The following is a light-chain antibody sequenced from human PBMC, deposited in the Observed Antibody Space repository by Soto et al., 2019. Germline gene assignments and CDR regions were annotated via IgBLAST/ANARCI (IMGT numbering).Light chain of an antibody. CDR3: QQYNNWPRT. V-gene: IGKV3-15*01. CDR1: QSVSSN. J-gene: IGKJ1*01. Sequence: ILMTQSPATLSVSPGERATLSCRASQSVSSNLAWYQQKPGQAPRLLIYGASTRATGIPARFSGSGSGTEFTLTISSLQSEDFAVYYCQQYNNWPRTFGRGTKVDIK. CDR2: GAS.